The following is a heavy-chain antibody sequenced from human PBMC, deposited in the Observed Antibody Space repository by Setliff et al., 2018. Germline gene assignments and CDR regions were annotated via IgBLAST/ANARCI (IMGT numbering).Heavy chain of an antibody. D-gene: IGHD3-22*01. CDR3: ARWMEYYQRDNRGEGGMDV. V-gene: IGHV3-30*02. Sequence: PGGSLRLSCAASGFTLSSYGMHWVRQAPGKGLEWMAFIGFDGNEKQYADSVKGRLAISRDNSKNTLYVQMNSLTAGDTAVYYWARWMEYYQRDNRGEGGMDVWGKGTTVTVSS. J-gene: IGHJ6*03. CDR2: IGFDGNEK. CDR1: GFTLSSYG.